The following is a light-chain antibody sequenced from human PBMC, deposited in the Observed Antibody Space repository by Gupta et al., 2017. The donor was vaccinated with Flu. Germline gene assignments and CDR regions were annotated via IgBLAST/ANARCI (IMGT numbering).Light chain of an antibody. CDR3: QSAGSSGTYDV. Sequence: SSALTQPPSVSVSPGQTARITCSGDALPSQYAYWYQQKPGQAPVLMIYKDNERPSGIPERFSGSSSGTTVTLTISGVQAEDEADYYCQSAGSSGTYDVFDGGTKLTVL. CDR1: ALPSQY. J-gene: IGLJ3*02. V-gene: IGLV3-25*02. CDR2: KDN.